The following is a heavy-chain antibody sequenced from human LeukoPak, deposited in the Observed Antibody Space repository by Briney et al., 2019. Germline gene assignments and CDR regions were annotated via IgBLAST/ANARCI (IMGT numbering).Heavy chain of an antibody. Sequence: SETLSLTCTVSGGSISSYYWSWLRQPPGKGLEWIGYIYYSGSTNYNPSLKSRVTISVDTSKNQFSLKLTSVTAAGTAVYYCARVYSRHFDYWGQGTLATVSS. CDR1: GGSISSYY. CDR3: ARVYSRHFDY. CDR2: IYYSGST. V-gene: IGHV4-59*01. J-gene: IGHJ4*02. D-gene: IGHD1-14*01.